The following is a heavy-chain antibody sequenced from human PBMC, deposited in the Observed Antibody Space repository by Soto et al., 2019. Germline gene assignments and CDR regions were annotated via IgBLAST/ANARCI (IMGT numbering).Heavy chain of an antibody. CDR1: GGSISSYY. CDR3: ARSLEFDY. Sequence: SSETLSLTCTVSGGSISSYYWSWIRQPPGKGLEWIGYIYYSGSTNYNPSLKSRVTISIDTSKNQFSLNLSSLTAADTAVYYCARSLEFDYSIQGSLVTVSS. V-gene: IGHV4-59*12. D-gene: IGHD1-1*01. J-gene: IGHJ4*02. CDR2: IYYSGST.